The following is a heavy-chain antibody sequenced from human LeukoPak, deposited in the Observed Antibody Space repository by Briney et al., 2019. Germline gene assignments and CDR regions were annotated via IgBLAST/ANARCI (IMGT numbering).Heavy chain of an antibody. CDR3: AKDSSVPYGITE. CDR1: EFTFSKYA. J-gene: IGHJ4*02. Sequence: GGSLRLSCAASEFTFSKYAMSWVRQAPGKGLEWVSAISPSDGNTFYADSVKGRFTISRDNSMNTLSLHMNSLRAEDTALYYCAKDSSVPYGITEWGQGTLVTVSS. CDR2: ISPSDGNT. D-gene: IGHD4-17*01. V-gene: IGHV3-23*01.